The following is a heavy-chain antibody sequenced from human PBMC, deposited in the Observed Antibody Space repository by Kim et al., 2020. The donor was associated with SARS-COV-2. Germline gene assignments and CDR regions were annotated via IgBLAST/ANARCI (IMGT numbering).Heavy chain of an antibody. J-gene: IGHJ3*02. CDR1: GYTFPNYA. CDR2: INGGDGNT. Sequence: ASVKVSCKASGYTFPNYAMHWVRQAPGERLEWMGWINGGDGNTMYSQKFQDRVTITRDTSATTAYMELSSLTPEDKAVYFCARESLFGASEISGAFDIWGQGTMINVSS. D-gene: IGHD3-10*01. V-gene: IGHV1-3*01. CDR3: ARESLFGASEISGAFDI.